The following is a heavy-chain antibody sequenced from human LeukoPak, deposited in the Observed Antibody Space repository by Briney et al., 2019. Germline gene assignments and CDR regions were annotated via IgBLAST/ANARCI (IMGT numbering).Heavy chain of an antibody. CDR2: FDPEDGET. J-gene: IGHJ5*02. V-gene: IGHV1-24*01. CDR1: GYTLTELS. Sequence: GASVKVSCKVSGYTLTELSMHWVRQAPGKGLEWMGGFDPEDGETIYAQKFQGRVTMTEDTSTDTAYMELSSLRSEDTAVYYCARGPYGSGSYYSWFDPWGQGTLVTVSS. D-gene: IGHD3-10*01. CDR3: ARGPYGSGSYYSWFDP.